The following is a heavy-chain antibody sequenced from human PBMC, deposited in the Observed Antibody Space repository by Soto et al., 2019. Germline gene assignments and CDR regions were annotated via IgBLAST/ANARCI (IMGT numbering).Heavy chain of an antibody. J-gene: IGHJ6*03. CDR2: INAGNGNT. Sequence: ASVKVSCKASGYTFTSYAMHWVRQAPGQRLEWMGWINAGNGNTKYSQKFQGRVTITRDTSASTAYMELSSLRSEGTAVYYCARGLILWFGELSRRGGYYYYIDVWGKGTTVTVSS. V-gene: IGHV1-3*01. CDR3: ARGLILWFGELSRRGGYYYYIDV. D-gene: IGHD3-10*01. CDR1: GYTFTSYA.